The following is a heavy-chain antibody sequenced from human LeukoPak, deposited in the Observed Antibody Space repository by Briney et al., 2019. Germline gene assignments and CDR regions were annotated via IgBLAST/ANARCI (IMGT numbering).Heavy chain of an antibody. V-gene: IGHV1-46*01. CDR1: GYTFTSYY. CDR3: ARVIEYYFDY. D-gene: IGHD1-26*01. CDR2: INPSGCGT. J-gene: IGHJ4*02. Sequence: SVNVSCKASGYTFTSYYMHWVRPAPGQGLEWMGIINPSGCGTSYAQKFQGTGNMTSDTSTSTVYMELSSLRSEDTAVYYCARVIEYYFDYWGQGTLVTVSS.